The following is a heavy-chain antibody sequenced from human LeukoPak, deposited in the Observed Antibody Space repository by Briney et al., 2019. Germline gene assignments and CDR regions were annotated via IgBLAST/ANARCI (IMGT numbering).Heavy chain of an antibody. V-gene: IGHV4-31*03. D-gene: IGHD3-22*01. Sequence: SQTLSLTCTVSGGSISSGGYYWSWIRQHPGKGLEWIGYIYYSGSTYYNPSLKSRVTISVDTSKNQFSLKLSSVTAADTAVYYCARSSPFYDSSGYYKDALDIWGQGTMVTVSS. CDR2: IYYSGST. J-gene: IGHJ3*02. CDR1: GGSISSGGYY. CDR3: ARSSPFYDSSGYYKDALDI.